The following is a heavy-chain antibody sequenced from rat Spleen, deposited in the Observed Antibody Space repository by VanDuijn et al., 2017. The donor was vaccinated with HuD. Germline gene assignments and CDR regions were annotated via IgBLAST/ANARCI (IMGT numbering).Heavy chain of an antibody. CDR2: IWTGGST. Sequence: QVQLKESGPGLVQPSQTLSLTCTVSGLSLTSNSVSWIRQPPGKGLEWMGIIWTGGSTDYNSVLKSRLSISRDTSKSQVFLKLNSLQTEDTGTYYCARLGLGEDYWGQGVMVTVSS. V-gene: IGHV2-47*01. CDR1: GLSLTSNS. D-gene: IGHD5-1*01. CDR3: ARLGLGEDY. J-gene: IGHJ2*01.